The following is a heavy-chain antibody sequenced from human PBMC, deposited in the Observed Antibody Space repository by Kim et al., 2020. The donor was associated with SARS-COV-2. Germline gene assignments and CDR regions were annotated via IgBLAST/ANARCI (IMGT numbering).Heavy chain of an antibody. Sequence: ASVKVSCKASGYTFTGYYMHWVRQAPGQGLEWMGRINPNSGGTNYAQKFQGRVTMTRDTSISTAYMELSRLRSDDTAVYYCARDMDLYDSSGYYYLWGQGTLVTVSS. CDR1: GYTFTGYY. V-gene: IGHV1-2*06. J-gene: IGHJ5*02. D-gene: IGHD3-22*01. CDR2: INPNSGGT. CDR3: ARDMDLYDSSGYYYL.